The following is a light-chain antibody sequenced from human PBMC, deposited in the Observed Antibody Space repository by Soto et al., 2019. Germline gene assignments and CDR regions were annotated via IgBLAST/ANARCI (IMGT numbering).Light chain of an antibody. J-gene: IGKJ1*01. CDR2: EAS. CDR3: QNYDSISSTT. V-gene: IGKV1-5*03. CDR1: QSFTKL. Sequence: DIQMTQSPSTLAASLGDRVTITCRASQSFTKLLAWYQQKPGQAPQLLIYEASRLNSGVPSRFSGSESGTAFTPTISSLQPDDFVTYYCQNYDSISSTTFGQGTKVEIK.